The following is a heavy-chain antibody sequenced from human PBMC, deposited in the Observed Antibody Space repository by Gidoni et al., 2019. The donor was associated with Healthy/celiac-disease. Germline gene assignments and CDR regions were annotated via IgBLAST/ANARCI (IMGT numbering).Heavy chain of an antibody. Sequence: EVQLVESGGGLVKPGGSLSLSCAASGFTFSNAWMSWVRQAPGKGLEWVGRIKSKTDGGTTDYAAPVKGRFTISRDDSKNTLYLQMNSLKTEDTAVYYCTSWDTAMIYFDYWGQGTLVTVSS. V-gene: IGHV3-15*01. D-gene: IGHD5-18*01. CDR2: IKSKTDGGTT. J-gene: IGHJ4*02. CDR1: GFTFSNAW. CDR3: TSWDTAMIYFDY.